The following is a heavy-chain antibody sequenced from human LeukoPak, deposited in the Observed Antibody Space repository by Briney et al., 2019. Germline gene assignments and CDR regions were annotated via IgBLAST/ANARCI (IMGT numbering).Heavy chain of an antibody. J-gene: IGHJ6*02. D-gene: IGHD4-17*01. CDR1: GGSISSYY. CDR2: IYSSGAT. V-gene: IGHV4-59*01. Sequence: SETLSLTCTVSGGSISSYYWSWIRQSPEKGLEWIGYIYSSGATNYNPSLKSRVTISVDTSKNQFSLKLSSVTAADTAVYYCAREDPQTTVPEGLDVWGQGTTVTVSS. CDR3: AREDPQTTVPEGLDV.